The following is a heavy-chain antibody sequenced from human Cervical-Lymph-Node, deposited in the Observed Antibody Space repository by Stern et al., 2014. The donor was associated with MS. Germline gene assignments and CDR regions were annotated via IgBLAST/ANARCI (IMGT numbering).Heavy chain of an antibody. J-gene: IGHJ2*01. CDR3: TRDHFDL. Sequence: VQLVASGGGVVQPGRSLRLSCAASGFTFRNYGMHWVRQAPGKGLEWVAIIWYDRTNKYYADSVKGRFSISRDNSKNTLYLQMNSLRAEDTAVYYCTRDHFDLWGRGTLVTVSS. CDR2: IWYDRTNK. CDR1: GFTFRNYG. V-gene: IGHV3-33*01.